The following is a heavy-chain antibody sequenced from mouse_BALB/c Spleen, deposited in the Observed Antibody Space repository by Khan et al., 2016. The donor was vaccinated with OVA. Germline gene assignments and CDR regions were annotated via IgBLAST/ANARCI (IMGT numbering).Heavy chain of an antibody. D-gene: IGHD2-1*01. V-gene: IGHV1S81*02. CDR2: INPSDDDT. Sequence: QVQLQQPGAELVKPGASVKLSCKASGYTFTSYYMYWVKQRPGQGLEWIGEINPSDDDTNFNEKFKSKATLTVDKSSSTAYMQLSSLTSEDSAVYYCTRSGYGTFAYWGQGTLVTVSA. CDR1: GYTFTSYY. CDR3: TRSGYGTFAY. J-gene: IGHJ3*01.